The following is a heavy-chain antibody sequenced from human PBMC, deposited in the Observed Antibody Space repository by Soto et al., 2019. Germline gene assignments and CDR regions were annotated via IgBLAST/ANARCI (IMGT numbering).Heavy chain of an antibody. Sequence: QVQLQESGPGLVKPSETLSLTCTVSGGSISSYYWSWIRQPPGKGLEWIGYIYYSGSTNYNPSLKSRVTISVDTSKNQFSLKLSSVTAADTAVYYCTRGHYDSSGYYYRERSNFDYWGQGTLVTVSS. CDR3: TRGHYDSSGYYYRERSNFDY. CDR1: GGSISSYY. V-gene: IGHV4-59*01. J-gene: IGHJ4*02. CDR2: IYYSGST. D-gene: IGHD3-22*01.